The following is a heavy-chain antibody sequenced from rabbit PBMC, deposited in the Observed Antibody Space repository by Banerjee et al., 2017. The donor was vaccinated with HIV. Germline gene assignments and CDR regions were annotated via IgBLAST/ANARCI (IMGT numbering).Heavy chain of an antibody. CDR3: ARGADNNWYIPYFKL. J-gene: IGHJ4*01. CDR1: GFDFSSYYM. CDR2: IDPDFGST. D-gene: IGHD1-1*01. V-gene: IGHV1S45*01. Sequence: QEQLKETGGGLVQPGGSLTLSCKASGFDFSSYYMSWVRQAPGKGLEWIGYIDPDFGSTYYASWVNGRFTISKTSSTTVTLQMTSLTAADTATYFCARGADNNWYIPYFKLWGPGTLVTVS.